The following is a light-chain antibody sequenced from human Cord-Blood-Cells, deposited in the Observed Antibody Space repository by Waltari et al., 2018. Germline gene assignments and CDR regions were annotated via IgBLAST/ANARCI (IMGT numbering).Light chain of an antibody. CDR3: QQYDNLFT. V-gene: IGKV1-33*01. CDR1: QDITNY. CDR2: DAS. J-gene: IGKJ3*01. Sequence: DIQMTQSPSSLSASVGDRVTIPCQASQDITNYLNWYQQKPGKAPTLLIYDASNLETGVPARFSGSGSGTDFTFAISSLQPADIATYYCQQYDNLFTFGPGTKVDIK.